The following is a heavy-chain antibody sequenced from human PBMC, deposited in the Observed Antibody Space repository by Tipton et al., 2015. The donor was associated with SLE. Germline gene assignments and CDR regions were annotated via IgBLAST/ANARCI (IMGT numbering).Heavy chain of an antibody. CDR2: MNPNSGNT. CDR3: ARGQEDYIWGNYPYYYFVLDV. CDR1: GYSFTSHD. D-gene: IGHD3-16*02. J-gene: IGHJ6*01. Sequence: QSGAEVKKPGASVKVSCKASGYSFTSHDINWVRQATGQGLEWMGWMNPNSGNTGYAQKFQGRVTMTRDTSISTAYMELTSLRSEDSAGYYWARGQEDYIWGNYPYYYFVLDVRGQGTTVTVS. V-gene: IGHV1-8*01.